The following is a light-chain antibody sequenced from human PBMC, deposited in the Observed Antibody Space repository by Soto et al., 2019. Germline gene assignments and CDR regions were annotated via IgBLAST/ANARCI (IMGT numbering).Light chain of an antibody. Sequence: QSALTQPASVSESPGQSITISCTGTSSDVGRYDYVSWYQHHPGKAPKLIIYVVSDRPSGVSNRFSGSKSGNTASLIISGLQAEDEADYYCSSFTDSRVYVFGSGTKVTVL. J-gene: IGLJ1*01. CDR3: SSFTDSRVYV. V-gene: IGLV2-14*01. CDR2: VVS. CDR1: SSDVGRYDY.